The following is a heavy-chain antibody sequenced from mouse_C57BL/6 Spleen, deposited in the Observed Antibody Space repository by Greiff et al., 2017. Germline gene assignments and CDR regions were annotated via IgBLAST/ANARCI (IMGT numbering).Heavy chain of an antibody. V-gene: IGHV5-4*01. CDR1: GFTFSSYA. CDR3: AREGVSNYHYDRERFAY. D-gene: IGHD2-4*01. CDR2: ISDGGSYT. Sequence: EVQLVESGGGLVKPGGSLKLSCAASGFTFSSYAMSWVRPTPEKRLEWVATISDGGSYTYYPDNVKGRFTISRDNAKNNLYLQMSHLKSEDTAMYYCAREGVSNYHYDRERFAYWGQGTLVTVSA. J-gene: IGHJ3*01.